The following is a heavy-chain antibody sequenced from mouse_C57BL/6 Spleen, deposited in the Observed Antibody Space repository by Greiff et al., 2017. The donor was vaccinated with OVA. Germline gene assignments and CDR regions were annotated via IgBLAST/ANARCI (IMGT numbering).Heavy chain of an antibody. CDR1: GYTFTDYN. Sequence: VQLQQSGPELVKPGASVKIPCKASGYTFTDYNMDWVKQSHGKSLEWIGDINPNNGGTIYNQKFKGKATLTVDKSSSTAYMELRSLTSEDTAVYYCARRDYYGSSSLLFDVWGTGTTVTVSS. V-gene: IGHV1-18*01. CDR3: ARRDYYGSSSLLFDV. D-gene: IGHD1-1*01. CDR2: INPNNGGT. J-gene: IGHJ1*03.